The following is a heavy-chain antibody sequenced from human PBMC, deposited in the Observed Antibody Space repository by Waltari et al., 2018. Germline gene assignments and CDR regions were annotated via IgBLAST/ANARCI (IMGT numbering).Heavy chain of an antibody. J-gene: IGHJ4*02. Sequence: QVQLQESGPGLVQPSETLSLTCAVSGYSISRGYYWGWIRQPPGKGLEWIGRIYHSGSTYYNPSLKSRVTISVDTSKNQFSLKLSSVTAADTAVYYCARAFFDYWGQGTLVTVSS. CDR3: ARAFFDY. CDR1: GYSISRGYY. CDR2: IYHSGST. V-gene: IGHV4-38-2*01.